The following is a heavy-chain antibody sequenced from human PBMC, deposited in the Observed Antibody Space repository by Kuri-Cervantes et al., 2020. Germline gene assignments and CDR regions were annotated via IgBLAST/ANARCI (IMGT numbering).Heavy chain of an antibody. CDR3: AKVQVGATLWDAFDI. V-gene: IGHV3-33*06. D-gene: IGHD1-26*01. CDR2: IWYDGSNK. J-gene: IGHJ3*02. CDR1: GFTFSSYG. Sequence: GESLKISCAASGFTFSSYGMHWVRQAPGKGLEWVAVIWYDGSNKYYADSVKGRFTISRDNSKNTLYLQMNSLRAEDTAVYYCAKVQVGATLWDAFDIWGQGTMVTVSS.